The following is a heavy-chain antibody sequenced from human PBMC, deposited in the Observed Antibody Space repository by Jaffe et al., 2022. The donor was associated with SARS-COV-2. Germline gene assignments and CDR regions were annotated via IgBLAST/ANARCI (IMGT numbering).Heavy chain of an antibody. CDR2: ISGNGGST. V-gene: IGHV3-23*01. CDR1: GFTFNNYA. J-gene: IGHJ6*02. Sequence: EVQLLESGGGLVQPGGSLRLSCAASGFTFNNYAMSWVRQAPGKGLEWVSGISGNGGSTYYADSVKGRFTISRDNSKDTLYLQMNSLRAEDTAVYYCAKRMAGRVGYDSSGSWYRGYYYGMDVWGQGTTVTVSS. D-gene: IGHD3-22*01. CDR3: AKRMAGRVGYDSSGSWYRGYYYGMDV.